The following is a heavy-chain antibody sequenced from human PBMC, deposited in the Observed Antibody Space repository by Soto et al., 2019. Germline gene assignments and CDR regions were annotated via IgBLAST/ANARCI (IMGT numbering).Heavy chain of an antibody. V-gene: IGHV3-33*01. J-gene: IGHJ4*02. CDR2: IWYDGSNK. D-gene: IGHD3-22*01. Sequence: GGSLRLSCAASGFTFSSYGMHWVRQAPGKGLEWVAVIWYDGSNKYYADSVKGRFTISRDNSKNTLYLQMNSLKTEDTAVYYCTTGPITMIVVVMTIDYWGQGTLVTVSS. CDR3: TTGPITMIVVVMTIDY. CDR1: GFTFSSYG.